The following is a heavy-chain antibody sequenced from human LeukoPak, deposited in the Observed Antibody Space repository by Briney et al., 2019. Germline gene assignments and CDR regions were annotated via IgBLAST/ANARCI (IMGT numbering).Heavy chain of an antibody. CDR1: GFTFKSAS. V-gene: IGHV3-21*01. CDR2: IGHFAGDI. Sequence: GGSLRLSCVATGFTFKSASMIWVRQAPGKGLEWVAFIGHFAGDIFYADSVKGRFNISRYDAKDSVYLHMNSLRVDDTAVHFCARDPYTGSMFDYWGHGTLVTVSS. D-gene: IGHD1-1*01. J-gene: IGHJ4*01. CDR3: ARDPYTGSMFDY.